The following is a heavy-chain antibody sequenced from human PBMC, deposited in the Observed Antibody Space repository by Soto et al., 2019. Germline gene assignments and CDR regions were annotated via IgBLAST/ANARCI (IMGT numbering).Heavy chain of an antibody. V-gene: IGHV4-34*01. D-gene: IGHD2-2*01. CDR2: INHSGST. CDR3: ARGGGYCSSTSCSTTKNFDY. J-gene: IGHJ4*02. Sequence: PSETLSLTCAVYGGSFSGYYWSWIRQPPGKGLEWIGEINHSGSTNYNPSLKSRVTISVDTSKNQFSLKLSSVTAADTAAYYCARGGGYCSSTSCSTTKNFDYWGQGTLVTVSS. CDR1: GGSFSGYY.